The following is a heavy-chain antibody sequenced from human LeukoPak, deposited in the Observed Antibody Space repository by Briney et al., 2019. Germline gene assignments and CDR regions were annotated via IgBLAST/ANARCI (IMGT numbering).Heavy chain of an antibody. CDR1: GYTFTSYG. J-gene: IGHJ5*02. D-gene: IGHD2-15*01. CDR3: ARDFIVVVVAATLDNNWFDP. V-gene: IGHV1-18*01. Sequence: ASVKASCKASGYTFTSYGISWVRQAPGQGLEWMGWISAYNGNTNYAQKLQGRVTMTTDTSTSTAYMELRSLRSDDTAVYYCARDFIVVVVAATLDNNWFDPWGQGTLVTVSS. CDR2: ISAYNGNT.